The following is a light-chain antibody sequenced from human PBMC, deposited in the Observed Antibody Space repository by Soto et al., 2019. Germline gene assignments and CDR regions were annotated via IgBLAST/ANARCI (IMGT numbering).Light chain of an antibody. Sequence: SALTQPPSASGSPGQSVTISCTGTSSDVGGYNYVSWYQHHPGKAPKLMIFEVNKRPSGVPDRFSGSKFGNTASLTVSGLQAEDEADYYCNSYAGWIYVFGTGTKLTVL. J-gene: IGLJ1*01. CDR3: NSYAGWIYV. CDR1: SSDVGGYNY. CDR2: EVN. V-gene: IGLV2-8*01.